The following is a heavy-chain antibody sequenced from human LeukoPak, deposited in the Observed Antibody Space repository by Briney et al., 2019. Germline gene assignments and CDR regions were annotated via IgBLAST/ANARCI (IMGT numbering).Heavy chain of an antibody. CDR1: GGSISSGGYY. J-gene: IGHJ5*02. V-gene: IGHV4-30-2*01. D-gene: IGHD3-22*01. CDR3: ARVITEEMYNWFDP. Sequence: PSETLSLTCTVSGGSISSGGYYWSWIRQPPGKGLEWIGYIYHSGSTYYNPSLKSRVTISVDRSKNQFSLKLSSVTAADTAVYYCARVITEEMYNWFDPWGQGTLVTVSS. CDR2: IYHSGST.